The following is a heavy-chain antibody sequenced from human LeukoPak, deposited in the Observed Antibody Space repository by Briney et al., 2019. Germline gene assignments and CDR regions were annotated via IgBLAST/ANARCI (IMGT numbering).Heavy chain of an antibody. J-gene: IGHJ4*02. CDR2: ISDDGTNK. CDR3: VRGLWTAMGAGAY. Sequence: GGSLRLSCVVSDFSFNRYLMHWVRQAPGKGLEWVISISDDGTNKYYSDSVRGRFTISRDNSKSTLYLQMDSLRIEDTSMYYCVRGLWTAMGAGAYWGQGTLVAVSS. D-gene: IGHD5-18*01. V-gene: IGHV3-30-3*01. CDR1: DFSFNRYL.